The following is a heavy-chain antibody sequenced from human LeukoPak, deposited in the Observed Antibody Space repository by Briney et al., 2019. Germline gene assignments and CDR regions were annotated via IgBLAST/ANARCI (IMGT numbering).Heavy chain of an antibody. V-gene: IGHV3-49*04. CDR2: IRSKIYGGTP. Sequence: GGSLRLSCTASGFTFGDYAMTWVRQAPGKGLEWVGFIRSKIYGGTPEYAASVKGRFTISKDDSKGIAYLQMNSLKTEDTAVYYCTRDQTPYYWGQGTLVTVSS. CDR1: GFTFGDYA. J-gene: IGHJ4*02. CDR3: TRDQTPYY.